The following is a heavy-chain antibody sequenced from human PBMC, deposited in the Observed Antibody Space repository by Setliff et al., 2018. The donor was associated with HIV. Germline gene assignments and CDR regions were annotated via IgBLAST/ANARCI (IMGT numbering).Heavy chain of an antibody. CDR2: IYYSGST. D-gene: IGHD4-4*01. CDR1: GSPISSHY. Sequence: ETLSLTCNVSGSPISSHYWTWIRQPPGKGLEWIGYIYYSGSTTYNPSLKSRVVISVDTSKNQFSLKVNSVTAVDTAVYYCARGLNDYTNPSYMDVWGKGTTVTVSS. CDR3: ARGLNDYTNPSYMDV. V-gene: IGHV4-59*11. J-gene: IGHJ6*03.